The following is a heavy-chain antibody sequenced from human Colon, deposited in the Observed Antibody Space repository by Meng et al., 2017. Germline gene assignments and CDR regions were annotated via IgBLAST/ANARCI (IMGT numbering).Heavy chain of an antibody. CDR2: TYYRSKWYN. J-gene: IGHJ3*02. CDR1: GDSVSSKSVA. CDR3: ARFHYGDNDAFDI. V-gene: IGHV6-1*01. Sequence: SQTLSLTCAISGDSVSSKSVAWNWIRQSPSRGLEWLGGTYYRSKWYNDYAVSVKSRITINPDTSKNQFSLQLNSVTPGDTAVYYCARFHYGDNDAFDIWGQGTMVTV. D-gene: IGHD4-17*01.